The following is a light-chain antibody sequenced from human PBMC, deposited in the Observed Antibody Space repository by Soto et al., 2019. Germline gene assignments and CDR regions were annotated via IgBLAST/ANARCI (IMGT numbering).Light chain of an antibody. J-gene: IGLJ1*01. CDR2: GNS. CDR3: QSYDSSLSCWV. Sequence: QAVVTQPPSVSGAPGQRVTISCTGSSSNIGAGYDVHWYQQLPGTAPKLLIYGNSNRPSGVPDRFSGSKSGTSASLAITGLQAEDEADYYCQSYDSSLSCWVFGTGTKVTVL. V-gene: IGLV1-40*01. CDR1: SSNIGAGYD.